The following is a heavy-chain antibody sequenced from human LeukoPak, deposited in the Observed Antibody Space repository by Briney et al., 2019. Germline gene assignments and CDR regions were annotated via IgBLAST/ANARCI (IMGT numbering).Heavy chain of an antibody. CDR3: AKDLKKKVAVAGTGDDFDY. CDR1: GFTFSSYG. Sequence: GGSLRLSCAASGFTFSSYGMHWVRQAPGKGLEWVAVISYDGSNKYYADSAKGRFTISRDNSKNTLYLQMNSLRAEDTAVYYCAKDLKKKVAVAGTGDDFDYWGQGTLVTVSS. V-gene: IGHV3-30*18. D-gene: IGHD6-19*01. J-gene: IGHJ4*02. CDR2: ISYDGSNK.